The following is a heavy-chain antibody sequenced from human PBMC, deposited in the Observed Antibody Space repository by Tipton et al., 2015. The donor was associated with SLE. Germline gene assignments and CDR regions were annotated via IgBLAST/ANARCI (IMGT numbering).Heavy chain of an antibody. CDR1: GLRFREAY. J-gene: IGHJ4*02. Sequence: SLRLSCSVSGLRFREAYMSWVRQAPGKGLVWVSRINNDGSDTVYADSVKGRFTISRDNAKNTLYLQMNGLRAEDAAVYYCARGLRGPDYWGQGTLVTVSS. CDR3: ARGLRGPDY. D-gene: IGHD4-17*01. V-gene: IGHV3-74*01. CDR2: INNDGSDT.